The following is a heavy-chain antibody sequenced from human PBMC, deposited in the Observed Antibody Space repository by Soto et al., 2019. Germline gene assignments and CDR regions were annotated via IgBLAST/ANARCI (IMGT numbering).Heavy chain of an antibody. J-gene: IGHJ6*03. CDR1: GFTFSSYN. V-gene: IGHV3-48*01. CDR3: AREDFGVVIYYYYMDV. CDR2: ISSSSGAM. D-gene: IGHD3-3*01. Sequence: EVQLVESGGGLVQPGGSLRLSCAASGFTFSSYNMNWVRQAPGKGLEWISYISSSSGAMIYADPVKGRFTISRDNAKSSLYLQMNSLRAEDTAVYYCAREDFGVVIYYYYMDVWGKGTTVTVSS.